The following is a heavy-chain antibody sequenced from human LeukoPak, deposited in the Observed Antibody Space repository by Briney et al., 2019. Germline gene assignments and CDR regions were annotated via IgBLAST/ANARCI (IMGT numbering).Heavy chain of an antibody. D-gene: IGHD4-23*01. CDR3: AKGLSGGGQRGYFDY. CDR2: ISNDGSNK. CDR1: GFIFSTYG. Sequence: GGSLRLSCAASGFIFSTYGIHWVRQAPGKGLEWVAVISNDGSNKYYADSVKGRFTISRDNSKNTLYLQMNSLRAEDTAVYYCAKGLSGGGQRGYFDYWGQGTLVTASS. V-gene: IGHV3-30*18. J-gene: IGHJ4*02.